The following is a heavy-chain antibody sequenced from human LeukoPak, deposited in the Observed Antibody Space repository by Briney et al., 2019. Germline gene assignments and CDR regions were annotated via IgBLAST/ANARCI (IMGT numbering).Heavy chain of an antibody. Sequence: PSETLSLTCTVSGGSISSYYWSWIRQPPGRGLEGIGYIYYSGSTNYNPSLKSRVTISVDTSKNQFSLKLSSVTAADTAVYYCAKGYSSSWDTFDIWGQGTMVTVSS. CDR1: GGSISSYY. CDR2: IYYSGST. CDR3: AKGYSSSWDTFDI. V-gene: IGHV4-59*01. D-gene: IGHD6-13*01. J-gene: IGHJ3*02.